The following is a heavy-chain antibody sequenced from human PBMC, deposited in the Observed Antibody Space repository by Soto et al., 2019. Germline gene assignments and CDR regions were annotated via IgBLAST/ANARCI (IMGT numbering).Heavy chain of an antibody. Sequence: GASVKVSCKASGYTFTSYDINWVRQATGQGLEWMGWMNPNSGNTGYAQKFQGRVTMTRNTSISTAYMELSSLRSEDTAVYYCARFKGGTIFGVVRVYYGMDVWGQGTTATVSS. J-gene: IGHJ6*02. V-gene: IGHV1-8*01. D-gene: IGHD3-3*01. CDR1: GYTFTSYD. CDR2: MNPNSGNT. CDR3: ARFKGGTIFGVVRVYYGMDV.